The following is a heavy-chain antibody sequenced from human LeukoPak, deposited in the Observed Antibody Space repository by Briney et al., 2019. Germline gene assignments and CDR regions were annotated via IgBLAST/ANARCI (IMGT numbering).Heavy chain of an antibody. D-gene: IGHD6-6*01. Sequence: ESGPALVKPTQTLTLTCTFSGFSLSTSGMCVSWIRQPPGKALEWLARIDWDDDKYYSTSLKTRLTISKDTSKNQVVLTMTNMDPVDTATYYCARDSSSPDYFDYWGQGTLVTVSS. CDR3: ARDSSSPDYFDY. J-gene: IGHJ4*02. V-gene: IGHV2-70*11. CDR2: IDWDDDK. CDR1: GFSLSTSGMC.